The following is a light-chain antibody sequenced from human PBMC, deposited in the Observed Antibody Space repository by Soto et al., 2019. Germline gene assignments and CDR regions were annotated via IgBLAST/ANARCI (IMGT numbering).Light chain of an antibody. CDR1: QSVSSN. CDR2: AVS. J-gene: IGKJ4*01. CDR3: QQYNKWPLT. V-gene: IGKV3-15*01. Sequence: EIVMTQSPATLSVSPGERATLSCRASQSVSSNLAWYQQKPGQAPRLLIYAVSTRATGIPARFSGSESGTEFILTISSLQSEDFAVYYCQQYNKWPLTFGGGTKVEIK.